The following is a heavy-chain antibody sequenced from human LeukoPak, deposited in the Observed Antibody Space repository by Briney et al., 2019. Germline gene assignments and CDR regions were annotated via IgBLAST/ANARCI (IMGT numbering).Heavy chain of an antibody. J-gene: IGHJ4*02. V-gene: IGHV3-48*01. D-gene: IGHD3-9*01. CDR2: ISSSSTI. CDR1: GFTFSSYS. Sequence: GGSLRLSYAASGFTFSSYSMNWVRQAPGKGLEWVSYISSSSTIYYADSVKGRFTISRDNAKNSLYLQMNSLRAEDTAVYYCARDALGYDILTGYYDDRYPDYWGQGTLVTVSS. CDR3: ARDALGYDILTGYYDDRYPDY.